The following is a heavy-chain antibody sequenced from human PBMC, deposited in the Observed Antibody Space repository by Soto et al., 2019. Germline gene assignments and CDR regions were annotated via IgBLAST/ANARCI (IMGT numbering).Heavy chain of an antibody. CDR2: ISGSGGST. CDR1: GFTFSSYA. CDR3: AKDPISYYDSSGYYSNWFDP. D-gene: IGHD3-22*01. Sequence: GGSLRLSCAASGFTFSSYAMSWVRQAPGKGLEWVSAISGSGGSTYYADSVKGRFTISRDNSKNTLYLQMNSLRAEDTAVYYCAKDPISYYDSSGYYSNWFDPWGQGTLVTVSS. J-gene: IGHJ5*02. V-gene: IGHV3-23*01.